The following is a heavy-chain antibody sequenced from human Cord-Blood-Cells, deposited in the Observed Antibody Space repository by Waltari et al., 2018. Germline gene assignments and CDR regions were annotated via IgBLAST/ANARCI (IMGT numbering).Heavy chain of an antibody. D-gene: IGHD3-22*01. CDR2: IWYDGSNK. CDR1: EFTSSSYV. CDR3: ARDLIYYDSSGYYPTFGY. J-gene: IGHJ4*02. Sequence: VQLVESGGGVVQPGRSLRLSCPASEFTSSSYVMHWVRQAPAQGLARVAVIWYDGSNKYYADSVKGRFTISRDNSKNTLYLQMNSLRAEDTAVYYCARDLIYYDSSGYYPTFGYWGQGTLVTVSS. V-gene: IGHV3-33*01.